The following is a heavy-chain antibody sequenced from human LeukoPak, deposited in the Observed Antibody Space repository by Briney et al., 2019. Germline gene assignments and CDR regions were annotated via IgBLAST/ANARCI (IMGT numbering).Heavy chain of an antibody. CDR3: AKDLYDRSGYYFFDY. V-gene: IGHV3-30*18. Sequence: GGSLRLSCVASGFTFSSYGMNWVRQAPGKGLEWVAVISYDGSNKYYADSVKGRFTISRDNSKNTLYLQMNSLRAEDTAVYYCAKDLYDRSGYYFFDYWGQGTLVTVSS. D-gene: IGHD3-22*01. CDR1: GFTFSSYG. CDR2: ISYDGSNK. J-gene: IGHJ4*02.